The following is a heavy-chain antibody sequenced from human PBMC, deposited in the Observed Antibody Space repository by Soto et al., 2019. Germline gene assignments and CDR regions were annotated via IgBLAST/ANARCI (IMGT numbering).Heavy chain of an antibody. CDR2: ISSSSSYI. V-gene: IGHV3-21*01. CDR3: ARRAYYYDSSGYYYPRYYYYGMDV. J-gene: IGHJ6*02. CDR1: VFTFSSYS. D-gene: IGHD3-22*01. Sequence: GSLRLSGAASVFTFSSYSMNWVRQAPGKGLQCVSSISSSSSYIYYADSVKGRFTISRDNAKNSLYLQMNSLRAEDTAVYYCARRAYYYDSSGYYYPRYYYYGMDVWGQGTTVTVSS.